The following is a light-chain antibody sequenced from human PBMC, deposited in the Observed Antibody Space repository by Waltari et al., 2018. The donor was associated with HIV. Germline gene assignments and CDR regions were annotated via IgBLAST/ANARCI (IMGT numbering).Light chain of an antibody. CDR1: SPDVGGYNS. CDR3: SSYAGSNNFV. Sequence: QSALTPPPSASGSPGQSVTIPYTGTSPDVGGYNSVSWYQQHPGKAPKLMNYEVTKRPSVVPDRFSGSKAGNTASLTVSGLQAEDEADYYCSSYAGSNNFVFGTGTKVTVL. CDR2: EVT. V-gene: IGLV2-8*01. J-gene: IGLJ1*01.